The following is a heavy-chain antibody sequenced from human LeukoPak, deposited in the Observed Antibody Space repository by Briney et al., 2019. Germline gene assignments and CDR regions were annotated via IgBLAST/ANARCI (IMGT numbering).Heavy chain of an antibody. D-gene: IGHD6-6*01. V-gene: IGHV4-34*01. CDR2: INHSGST. CDR3: ARDGPRKRSSSSSGYFDY. J-gene: IGHJ4*02. CDR1: GGSFSGYY. Sequence: PSETLSLTCAVYGGSFSGYYWSWIRQPPGKGLEWIGEINHSGSTNYNPSLKSRVTISVDTSKNQFSLKLSSVTAADTAVYYCARDGPRKRSSSSSGYFDYWGQGTLVTVSS.